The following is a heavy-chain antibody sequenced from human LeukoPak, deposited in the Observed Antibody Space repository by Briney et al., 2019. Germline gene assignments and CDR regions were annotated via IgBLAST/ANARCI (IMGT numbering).Heavy chain of an antibody. CDR2: VHLDGRT. CDR1: GGSVTSTNW. V-gene: IGHV4-4*02. Sequence: SETLSLTCGVSGGSVTSTNWWTWVRQPPGKGLEWIGEVHLDGRTNYNPSLKSRLTMSVDTSKNQFSLKLSSVTAADTAVYYCARGLKYSGTYGWFDPWGQGTPVTVSS. CDR3: ARGLKYSGTYGWFDP. J-gene: IGHJ5*02. D-gene: IGHD1-26*01.